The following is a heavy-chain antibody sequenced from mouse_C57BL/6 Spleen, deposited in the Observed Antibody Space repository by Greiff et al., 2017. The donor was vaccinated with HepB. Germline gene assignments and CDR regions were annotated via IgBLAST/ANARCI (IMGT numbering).Heavy chain of an antibody. CDR2: INPSNGGT. CDR3: ASIYYYGSSRYWYFDV. Sequence: VQLQQPGTELVKPGASVKLSCKASGYTFTSYWMHWVKQRPGQGLEWIGNINPSNGGTNYNEKFKSKATLTVDKSSSTAYMQRSSLTSEDSAVYYCASIYYYGSSRYWYFDVWGTGTTVTVSS. J-gene: IGHJ1*03. V-gene: IGHV1-53*01. D-gene: IGHD1-1*01. CDR1: GYTFTSYW.